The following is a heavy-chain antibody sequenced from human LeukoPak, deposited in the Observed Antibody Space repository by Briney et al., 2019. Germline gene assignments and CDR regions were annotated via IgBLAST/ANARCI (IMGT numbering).Heavy chain of an antibody. CDR1: GFTFSDAW. CDR3: ATYRQVLLPFES. CDR2: IFPSGGEI. V-gene: IGHV3-23*01. D-gene: IGHD2-8*02. Sequence: GGSLRLSCAATGFTFSDAWMTWVRQPPGKGLEWVSSIFPSGGEIHYADSVRGRFTISRDNSKSTLSLQMNSLRAEDTAIYYCATYRQVLLPFESWGQGTLVTVSS. J-gene: IGHJ4*02.